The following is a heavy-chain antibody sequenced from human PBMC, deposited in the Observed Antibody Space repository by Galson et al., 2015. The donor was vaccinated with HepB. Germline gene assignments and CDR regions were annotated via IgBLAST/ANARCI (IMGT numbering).Heavy chain of an antibody. CDR3: ARDLYDFGDY. Sequence: SVKVSCKASGYIFSNYGISWVRQAPGQGLEWMGWIRTDNGNTNYAQKFQGRVTMTTDTSTSTAYLELRSLRSDDTALYYCARDLYDFGDYWGQGTLVTVSS. V-gene: IGHV1-18*01. J-gene: IGHJ4*02. CDR1: GYIFSNYG. D-gene: IGHD2-2*02. CDR2: IRTDNGNT.